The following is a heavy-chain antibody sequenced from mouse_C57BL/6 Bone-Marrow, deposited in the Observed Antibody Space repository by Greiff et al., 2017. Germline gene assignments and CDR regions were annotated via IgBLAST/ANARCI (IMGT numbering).Heavy chain of an antibody. CDR1: GFTFSSYA. D-gene: IGHD1-1*01. J-gene: IGHJ1*03. V-gene: IGHV5-9-1*02. CDR2: ISSGGDYI. CDR3: TRDYYGSSYGYFDV. Sequence: EVKLQESGAGLVKPGGSLKLSCAASGFTFSSYAMSWVRQTPEKRLEWVAYISSGGDYIYYADTVKGRFTISRDNARNTLYLQMSSLKSEDTAMYYCTRDYYGSSYGYFDVWGTGTTVTVSS.